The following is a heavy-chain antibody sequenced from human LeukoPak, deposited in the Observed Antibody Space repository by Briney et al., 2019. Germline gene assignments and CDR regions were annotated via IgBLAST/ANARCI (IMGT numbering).Heavy chain of an antibody. V-gene: IGHV3-30-3*01. Sequence: GGSLRLSCAASGFTFSSYAMPWVRQAPGKGLEWVAVISYDGSNKYYADSVKGRFTISRDNSKNTLYLQMNSLRAEDTAVYYCARDPGYDCSGGSCPSYYGMDVWGQGTTVTVSS. CDR3: ARDPGYDCSGGSCPSYYGMDV. CDR1: GFTFSSYA. J-gene: IGHJ6*02. CDR2: ISYDGSNK. D-gene: IGHD2-15*01.